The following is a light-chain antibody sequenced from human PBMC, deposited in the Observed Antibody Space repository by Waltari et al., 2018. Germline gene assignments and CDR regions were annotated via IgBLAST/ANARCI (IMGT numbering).Light chain of an antibody. CDR2: QAS. Sequence: DSQMTQAPSSLSASVGDRVTITCRASEHVNNYLNWYHQKPRKAPNLLIYQASTLQSGVPSRFSGSGSGTDFSFTISSLQSEDVATYYCQNAYSIPYSFGQGTKVDI. CDR3: QNAYSIPYS. CDR1: EHVNNY. V-gene: IGKV1-39*02. J-gene: IGKJ2*03.